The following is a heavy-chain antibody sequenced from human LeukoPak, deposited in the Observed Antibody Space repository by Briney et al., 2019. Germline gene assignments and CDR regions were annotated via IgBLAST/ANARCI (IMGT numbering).Heavy chain of an antibody. CDR2: IHSGGST. J-gene: IGHJ4*02. Sequence: GGSLRLSCAASGFTVSSNYMSWVRQAPGKGLEWVSVIHSGGSTYYADSVKGRFTISRDNSKNTLYLQMNSLRAEDTAVYYCARRTSSGWYFDYWGQGTLVTVSS. CDR1: GFTVSSNY. D-gene: IGHD6-19*01. V-gene: IGHV3-66*04. CDR3: ARRTSSGWYFDY.